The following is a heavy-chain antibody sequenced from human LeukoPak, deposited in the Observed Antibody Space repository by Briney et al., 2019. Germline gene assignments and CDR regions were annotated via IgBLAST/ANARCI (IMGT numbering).Heavy chain of an antibody. V-gene: IGHV3-23*01. CDR1: GFTFSSYA. D-gene: IGHD3-22*01. CDR2: ISGSGGST. Sequence: GGSLRLSCAASGFTFSSYAMSWVRQAPGKGLERVSAISGSGGSTYYADSVKGRFTISRDNSKNTLYLQMNSLRAEDTAVYYCAKIPPPIYYYDSSGYYFDYWGQGTLVTVSS. CDR3: AKIPPPIYYYDSSGYYFDY. J-gene: IGHJ4*02.